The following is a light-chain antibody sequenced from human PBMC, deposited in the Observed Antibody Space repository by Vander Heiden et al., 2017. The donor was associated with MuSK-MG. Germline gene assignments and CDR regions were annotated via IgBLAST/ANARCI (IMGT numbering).Light chain of an antibody. V-gene: IGKV1-33*01. CDR2: DAS. CDR1: QDISNY. Sequence: DIQLTQSPSFLSASVGDRVTITCQASQDISNYLNWYQHKPGKAPKLLIYDASNLEGGVPSRFSGSGSGTDFTFTISSLQPEDIATYHCQQYHHLPPITFGQGTRLDIK. CDR3: QQYHHLPPIT. J-gene: IGKJ5*01.